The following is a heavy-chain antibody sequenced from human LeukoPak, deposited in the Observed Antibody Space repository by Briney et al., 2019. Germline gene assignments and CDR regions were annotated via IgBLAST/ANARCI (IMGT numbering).Heavy chain of an antibody. CDR2: IYTSGST. D-gene: IGHD6-6*01. CDR1: GGSISSYY. J-gene: IGHJ1*01. Sequence: PSETPSLTCTVSGGSISSYYWSWIRQPPGKGLEWIGYIYTSGSTNYNPSLKSRVTISVDTSKNQFSLKLSSVTAADTAVYYCARWEYSSSSGYFQHWGQGTLVTVSS. V-gene: IGHV4-4*09. CDR3: ARWEYSSSSGYFQH.